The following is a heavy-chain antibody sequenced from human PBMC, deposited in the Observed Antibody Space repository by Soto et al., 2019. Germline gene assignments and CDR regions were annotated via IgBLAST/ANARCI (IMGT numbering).Heavy chain of an antibody. CDR3: ARDLIGGSSSWPPYYYYYGMDV. CDR1: GFTFSSYG. D-gene: IGHD6-13*01. CDR2: IWYDGSNK. J-gene: IGHJ6*02. Sequence: ESGGGVVQPGRSLRLSCAASGFTFSSYGMHWVRQAPGKGLEWVAVIWYDGSNKYYADSVKGRFTISRDNSKNTLYLQMTSLRAEDTAVYYCARDLIGGSSSWPPYYYYYGMDVWGQGTTVTVSS. V-gene: IGHV3-33*01.